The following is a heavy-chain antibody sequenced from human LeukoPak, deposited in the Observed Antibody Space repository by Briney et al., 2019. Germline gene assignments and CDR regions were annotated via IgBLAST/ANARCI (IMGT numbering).Heavy chain of an antibody. CDR3: ATTERTTVTLRAWVYGMDV. D-gene: IGHD4-11*01. CDR1: GGTFSSYA. V-gene: IGHV1-69*04. J-gene: IGHJ6*02. CDR2: IIPILGIA. Sequence: SVKVSCKASGGTFSSYAISWVRQAPGQGLEWMGRIIPILGIANYAQKFQGRVTITADKSTSTAYMGLSSLRSEDTAVYYCATTERTTVTLRAWVYGMDVWGQGTTVTVSS.